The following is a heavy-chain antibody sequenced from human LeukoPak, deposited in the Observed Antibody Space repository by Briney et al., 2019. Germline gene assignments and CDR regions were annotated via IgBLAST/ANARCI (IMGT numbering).Heavy chain of an antibody. CDR1: GFTFSSYA. D-gene: IGHD1-26*01. Sequence: PGGSLRLSCAASGFTFSSYAMSWVRQAPGKGLEWVSAISGSGVTTHYAGSVKGRFSISRDNSKSTLYLQMNSLRAEDTALYYCAKKVVVGATSPYSDFQDWGQGTLVTVSS. V-gene: IGHV3-23*01. J-gene: IGHJ1*01. CDR2: ISGSGVTT. CDR3: AKKVVVGATSPYSDFQD.